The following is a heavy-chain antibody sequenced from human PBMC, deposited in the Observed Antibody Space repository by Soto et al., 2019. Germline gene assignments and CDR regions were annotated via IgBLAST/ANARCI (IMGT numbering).Heavy chain of an antibody. V-gene: IGHV3-23*01. CDR1: GFTFSSYA. Sequence: GGSLRLSCAASGFTFSSYAMSWVRQAPGKGLEWVSAISGSGGSTYYADSVKGRFTISRDNSKNTLYLQMNSLRAEDTAVYYCAKGGSSGWTYSYYGMDVWGQGTPVTVS. D-gene: IGHD6-19*01. J-gene: IGHJ6*02. CDR2: ISGSGGST. CDR3: AKGGSSGWTYSYYGMDV.